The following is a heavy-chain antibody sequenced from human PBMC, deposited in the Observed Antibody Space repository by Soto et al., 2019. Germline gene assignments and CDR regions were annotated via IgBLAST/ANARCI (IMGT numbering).Heavy chain of an antibody. CDR2: IYYSGNT. Sequence: PSETLSLTCTVSGGSISTGDYYWGWIRQPPGKGLEWIGSIYYSGNTYYNPSLKSRVTISVDTSKNRFSLKLNSVTAADTAVYYCARQGYYSTKTYPPSRFWGHGTLVTVSS. CDR3: ARQGYYSTKTYPPSRF. D-gene: IGHD2-8*01. J-gene: IGHJ4*01. CDR1: GGSISTGDYY. V-gene: IGHV4-39*01.